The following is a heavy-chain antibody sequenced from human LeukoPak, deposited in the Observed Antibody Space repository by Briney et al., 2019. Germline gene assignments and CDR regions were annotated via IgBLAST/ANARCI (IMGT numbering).Heavy chain of an antibody. CDR3: ARGGTYLGH. J-gene: IGHJ4*02. D-gene: IGHD1-26*01. Sequence: GESLKISCKGSGYTFTTSWIGWVRQMPGKGLEWMGITYPSDSDTRYSPSLQGQVSISADKSISTAYLQWSSLKASDAAMYYCARGGTYLGHWGQGTLVTVSS. CDR2: TYPSDSDT. CDR1: GYTFTTSW. V-gene: IGHV5-51*01.